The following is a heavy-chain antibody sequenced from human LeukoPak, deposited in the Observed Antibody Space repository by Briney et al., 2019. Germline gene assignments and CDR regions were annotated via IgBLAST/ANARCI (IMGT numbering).Heavy chain of an antibody. Sequence: ASVKVSCTASGYTFTSYGMSWVRQAPGQGLEWMGWISAYNGNTNYAQKLQGRVTMTTDTSTSTAYMELRSLRSDDTAVYYCARDFVGATKGGFDYWGQGTLVTVSS. CDR1: GYTFTSYG. CDR2: ISAYNGNT. D-gene: IGHD1-26*01. CDR3: ARDFVGATKGGFDY. V-gene: IGHV1-18*01. J-gene: IGHJ4*02.